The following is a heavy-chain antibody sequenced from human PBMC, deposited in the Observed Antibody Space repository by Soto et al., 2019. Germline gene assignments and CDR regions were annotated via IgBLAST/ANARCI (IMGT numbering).Heavy chain of an antibody. Sequence: EVQLMESGGGLVRPGGSLRLSCAASGFTFTSYWMHWVRQAPGKGLVWVSRINSDGSSTVYVDSVKGRFTISRDNAKNTLYLQMNSLRAEDTAVYYCTRSITGYSYADTWGQGTLVTVSS. D-gene: IGHD5-18*01. CDR3: TRSITGYSYADT. CDR2: INSDGSST. CDR1: GFTFTSYW. V-gene: IGHV3-74*01. J-gene: IGHJ5*02.